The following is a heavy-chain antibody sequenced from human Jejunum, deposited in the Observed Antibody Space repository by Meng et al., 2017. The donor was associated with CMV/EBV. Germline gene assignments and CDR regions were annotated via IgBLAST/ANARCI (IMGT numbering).Heavy chain of an antibody. CDR3: VTDQRSDGSSYSLDP. V-gene: IGHV1-3*01. CDR1: GYNSFNFA. CDR2: ITAGSINI. J-gene: IGHJ5*02. Sequence: SGYNSFNFAVHWVCQAPGQRLEWMGWITAGSINIQYSQKFQGRVTITRDTSANTAYMELSSLRSEDTAVYYCVTDQRSDGSSYSLDPWGQGTLVTVSS. D-gene: IGHD2-15*01.